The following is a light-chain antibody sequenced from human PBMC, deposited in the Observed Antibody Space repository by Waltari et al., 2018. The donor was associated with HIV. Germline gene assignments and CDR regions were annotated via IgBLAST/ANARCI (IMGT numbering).Light chain of an antibody. Sequence: HSALTQPASVSGSPGQSITISCTGTSSNVGTYNLVSWYQQHPGKAPNILSDEVNRRPSGLSDRFSGSKSGNTASLTVSGLQAEDEAIYYCCSYAGSDTLVVGGGTSLTIL. J-gene: IGLJ3*02. CDR1: SSNVGTYNL. CDR3: CSYAGSDTLV. CDR2: EVN. V-gene: IGLV2-23*02.